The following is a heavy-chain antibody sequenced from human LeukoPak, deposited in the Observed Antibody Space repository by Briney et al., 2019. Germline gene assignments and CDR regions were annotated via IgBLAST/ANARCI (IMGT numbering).Heavy chain of an antibody. CDR3: ARSQGDCSGGSCYYYFDY. D-gene: IGHD2-15*01. J-gene: IGHJ4*02. Sequence: SETLSLTCTVSGGSISSYYWSWIRQPPGKGLEWIGYIYYSGSTNYNPSLKSRVTISVDTSKNQCSLKLSSVTAADTAVYYCARSQGDCSGGSCYYYFDYWGQGTLVTVSS. CDR1: GGSISSYY. CDR2: IYYSGST. V-gene: IGHV4-59*01.